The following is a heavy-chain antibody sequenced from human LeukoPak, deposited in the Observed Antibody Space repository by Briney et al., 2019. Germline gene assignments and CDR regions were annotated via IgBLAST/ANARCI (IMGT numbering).Heavy chain of an antibody. D-gene: IGHD6-13*01. CDR2: ISGSGGST. Sequence: PGGSLRLSCAASGFTFSSYAMSWVRQAPGKGLEWVSAISGSGGSTYYADSVKGRFTISRDNSKNTLYLQMNSLRAEDTAVYYCARDTSSSWYNPHYFDYWGQGTLVTVSS. J-gene: IGHJ4*02. CDR1: GFTFSSYA. V-gene: IGHV3-23*01. CDR3: ARDTSSSWYNPHYFDY.